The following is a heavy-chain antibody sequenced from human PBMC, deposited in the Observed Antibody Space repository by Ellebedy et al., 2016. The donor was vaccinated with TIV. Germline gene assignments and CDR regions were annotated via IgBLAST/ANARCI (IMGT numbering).Heavy chain of an antibody. Sequence: PGGSLRLSCAASGFTFSTYWLHWVRQAQGKGLRGGSRIKTDGSSTGYADSVKGRFTISRDNAKNTLYLQMNGLRAEDTAVYYCAREVWYPATWGQGTLVTVSS. J-gene: IGHJ4*02. CDR2: IKTDGSST. D-gene: IGHD6-13*01. CDR1: GFTFSTYW. CDR3: AREVWYPAT. V-gene: IGHV3-74*01.